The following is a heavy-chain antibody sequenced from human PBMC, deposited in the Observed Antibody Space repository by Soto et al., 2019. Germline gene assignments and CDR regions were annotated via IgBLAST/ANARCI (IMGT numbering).Heavy chain of an antibody. J-gene: IGHJ4*02. Sequence: GGSLRLSCAASGFTFSNAWMSWVRQAPGKGLEWVGRIKSKTDGGTTDYAAPVKGRFTISRDDSKNTLYLQMNSLKTEDTAVYYCTTAFGVVPAATNFDYWGQGTLVTVSS. V-gene: IGHV3-15*01. D-gene: IGHD2-2*01. CDR1: GFTFSNAW. CDR3: TTAFGVVPAATNFDY. CDR2: IKSKTDGGTT.